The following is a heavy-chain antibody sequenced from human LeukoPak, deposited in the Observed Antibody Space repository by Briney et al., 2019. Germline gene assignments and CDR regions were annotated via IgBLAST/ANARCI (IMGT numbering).Heavy chain of an antibody. CDR1: GFTVSSNY. D-gene: IGHD6-19*01. J-gene: IGHJ4*02. V-gene: IGHV3-30*02. CDR2: IHYDGSNK. Sequence: GGSLRLSCAASGFTVSSNYMSWVRQAPGKGLEWVAFIHYDGSNKYYADSVKGRFTISRDNSKNTLYLQMNSLRAEDTAVYYCARDRGSGWRESPFDYWGQGTLVTVSS. CDR3: ARDRGSGWRESPFDY.